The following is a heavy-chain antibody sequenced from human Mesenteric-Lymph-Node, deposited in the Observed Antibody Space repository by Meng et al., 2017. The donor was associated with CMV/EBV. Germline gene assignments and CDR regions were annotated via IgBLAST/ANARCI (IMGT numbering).Heavy chain of an antibody. CDR2: ISWDGGST. J-gene: IGHJ4*02. D-gene: IGHD6-6*01. Sequence: GESLKISCAASGFTFDDYTMHWVRQAPGKGLEWVSLISWDGGSTYYADSVKGRFTISRDNSKNSLYLQMNSLRTEDTALYYCAKDINRYSSSSVDYWGQGTLVTVSS. CDR1: GFTFDDYT. CDR3: AKDINRYSSSSVDY. V-gene: IGHV3-43*01.